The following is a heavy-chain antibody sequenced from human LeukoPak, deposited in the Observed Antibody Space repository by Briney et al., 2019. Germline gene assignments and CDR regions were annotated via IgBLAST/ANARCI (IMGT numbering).Heavy chain of an antibody. Sequence: PGRSLRLSCAASGFTFSSYAVHWVRQAPGKGPEWVAVISYDGSNKYYADSVKGRFTISRDNSKNTLYLQMNSLRAEDTAVYYCARPYDGYDLVPFDYWGQGTLVTVSS. CDR2: ISYDGSNK. CDR1: GFTFSSYA. D-gene: IGHD5-12*01. V-gene: IGHV3-30-3*01. CDR3: ARPYDGYDLVPFDY. J-gene: IGHJ4*02.